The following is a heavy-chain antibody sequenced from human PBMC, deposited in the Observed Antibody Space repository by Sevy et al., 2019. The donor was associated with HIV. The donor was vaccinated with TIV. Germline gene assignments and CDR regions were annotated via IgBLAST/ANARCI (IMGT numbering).Heavy chain of an antibody. Sequence: GGSLRLSCAASGFTFSDYFMTWIRQAPGKGLEWVSYISSSGRTTYYADAVEGRFTISRDNTKNSLYLLMNSLRAGDTAVYYCASLYFYGMDVWGQGTTVTVSS. CDR3: ASLYFYGMDV. CDR2: ISSSGRTT. V-gene: IGHV3-11*01. J-gene: IGHJ6*02. CDR1: GFTFSDYF.